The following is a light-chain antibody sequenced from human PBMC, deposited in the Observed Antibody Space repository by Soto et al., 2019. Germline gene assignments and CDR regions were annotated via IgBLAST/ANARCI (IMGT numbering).Light chain of an antibody. CDR3: SSFAGNNDLV. CDR1: SSDVGGYNY. CDR2: EVS. J-gene: IGLJ2*01. Sequence: QSALTQPPSASGSPGQSVTISCTGTSSDVGGYNYVSWYQQHPGKAPKLMISEVSKRPSGVPDRFSGSKSGNTASLTVSGLQAENEADYSSSSFAGNNDLVFGGGTKLTVL. V-gene: IGLV2-8*01.